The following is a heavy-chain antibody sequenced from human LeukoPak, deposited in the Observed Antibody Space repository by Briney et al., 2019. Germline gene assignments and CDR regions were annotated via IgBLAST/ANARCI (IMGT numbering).Heavy chain of an antibody. CDR1: GFTVSSHH. D-gene: IGHD5-12*01. CDR3: ARDRSGYEYLDL. Sequence: GGSLRLSCAASGFTVSSHHMSWVRQAPGKGLEWVSIAYSGGNTFYADAVKGIFTIFRDNSNTLYLQMNSLTVEDTAVYYCARDRSGYEYLDLWGQGTLLTVSS. CDR2: AYSGGNT. V-gene: IGHV3-66*01. J-gene: IGHJ4*02.